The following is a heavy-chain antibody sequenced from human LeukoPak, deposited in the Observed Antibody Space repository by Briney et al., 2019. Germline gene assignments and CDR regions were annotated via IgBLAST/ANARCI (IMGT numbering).Heavy chain of an antibody. J-gene: IGHJ4*02. CDR2: INPNSGGT. D-gene: IGHD1-26*01. V-gene: IGHV1-2*02. CDR1: GYTFTGYY. Sequence: ASVKVPCKASGYTFTGYYMHWVRQAPGQGLEWMGWINPNSGGTNYAQKFQGRVTMTRDTSISTAYMELSRLRSDDTAVYYCARSPPTIVGAPPQIDYWGQGTLVTVSS. CDR3: ARSPPTIVGAPPQIDY.